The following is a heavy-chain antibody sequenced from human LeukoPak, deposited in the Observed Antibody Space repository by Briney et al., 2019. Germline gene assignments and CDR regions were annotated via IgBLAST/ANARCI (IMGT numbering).Heavy chain of an antibody. V-gene: IGHV4-34*01. D-gene: IGHD3-22*01. J-gene: IGHJ6*02. CDR3: ARGPHSSGYYYYGMDV. Sequence: PSETLSLTCAVYGGSFSGYYWSWIRQPPGKGLEWIGEINHSGSTNYNPSLKSRVTISVDTSKNQFSLKLRSVTAADTAVYYCARGPHSSGYYYYGMDVWGQGTTVTVSS. CDR2: INHSGST. CDR1: GGSFSGYY.